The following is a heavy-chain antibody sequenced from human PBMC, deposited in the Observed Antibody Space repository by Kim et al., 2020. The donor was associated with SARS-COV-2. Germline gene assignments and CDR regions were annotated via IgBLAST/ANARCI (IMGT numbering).Heavy chain of an antibody. D-gene: IGHD3-10*01. J-gene: IGHJ5*02. CDR1: GGTFSSYA. V-gene: IGHV1-69*04. Sequence: SVKVSCKASGGTFSSYAISWVRQAPGQGLEWMGRIIPILGIANYAQKFQGRVTITADKSTSTAYMELSSLRSEDTAVYYCARALIRPTRPVDPWGQGTLVTVSS. CDR3: ARALIRPTRPVDP. CDR2: IIPILGIA.